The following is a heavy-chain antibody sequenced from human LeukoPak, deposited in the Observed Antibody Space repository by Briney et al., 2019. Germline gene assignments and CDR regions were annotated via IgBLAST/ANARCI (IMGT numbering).Heavy chain of an antibody. CDR3: ARRLERRTGFDY. CDR1: GYTFTGYY. D-gene: IGHD1-1*01. CDR2: IIPIFGTA. Sequence: SVKVSCKASGYTFTGYYMHWVRQAPGQGLEWMGGIIPIFGTANYAQKFQGRVTITADKSTSTAYMELSSLRSEDTAVYYCARRLERRTGFDYWGQGTLVTVSS. J-gene: IGHJ4*02. V-gene: IGHV1-69*06.